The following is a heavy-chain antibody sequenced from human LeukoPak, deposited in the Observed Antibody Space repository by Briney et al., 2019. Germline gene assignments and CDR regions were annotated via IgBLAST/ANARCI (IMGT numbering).Heavy chain of an antibody. CDR1: GFTFDDYA. Sequence: GGSLRLSCAASGFTFDDYAMHWVRQAPGKGLEWVSLISGNGGSTFYAASVKGRFTISRNNSKNSLYLQMNSLRTEDTALYYCAKDPATRDGHGAWFDPWGQGTLVTVSS. J-gene: IGHJ5*02. D-gene: IGHD5-24*01. CDR3: AKDPATRDGHGAWFDP. V-gene: IGHV3-43*02. CDR2: ISGNGGST.